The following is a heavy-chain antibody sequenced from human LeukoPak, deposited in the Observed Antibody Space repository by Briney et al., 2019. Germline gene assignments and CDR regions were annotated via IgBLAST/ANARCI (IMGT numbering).Heavy chain of an antibody. V-gene: IGHV3-23*01. CDR3: AKGHWLLFRAALDAFDI. J-gene: IGHJ3*02. D-gene: IGHD2-2*01. CDR1: GFTFNNYA. Sequence: GGSLRLSCAASGFTFNNYAMSWVRQAPGKGLEWVSGISGSGGNTYYADSVKGRFTISRDNSKNTLYLQMNSLRAEDTAVYYCAKGHWLLFRAALDAFDIWGQGTMVIVSS. CDR2: ISGSGGNT.